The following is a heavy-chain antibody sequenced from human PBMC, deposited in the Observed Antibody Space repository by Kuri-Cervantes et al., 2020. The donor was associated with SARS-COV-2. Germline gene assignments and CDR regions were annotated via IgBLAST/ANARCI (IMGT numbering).Heavy chain of an antibody. D-gene: IGHD2-8*01. CDR1: GFTFSSYW. CDR2: IYAVGGA. J-gene: IGHJ1*01. V-gene: IGHV3-66*02. CDR3: ARSCTYARCSECFQH. Sequence: GESLKISCVASGFTFSSYWMSWVRQAPGKGLEWVSIIYAVGGAYYTDSVKGQFTISRDISKNTVSLQMNRLRPEDTAVYYCARSCTYARCSECFQHWGQGTPVTVSS.